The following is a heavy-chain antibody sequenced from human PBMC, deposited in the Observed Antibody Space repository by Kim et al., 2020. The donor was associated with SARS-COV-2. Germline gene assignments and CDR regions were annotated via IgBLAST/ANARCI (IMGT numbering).Heavy chain of an antibody. J-gene: IGHJ4*02. Sequence: ASVKVSCKASGYTFTSYYMHWVRQAPGQGLEWMGIINPSGGSTSYAQKFQGRVTMTRDTSTSTVYMELSSLRSEDTAVYYCARTSGYSYGQPKIFDYWGQGTLVTVSS. CDR3: ARTSGYSYGQPKIFDY. CDR2: INPSGGST. CDR1: GYTFTSYY. D-gene: IGHD5-18*01. V-gene: IGHV1-46*01.